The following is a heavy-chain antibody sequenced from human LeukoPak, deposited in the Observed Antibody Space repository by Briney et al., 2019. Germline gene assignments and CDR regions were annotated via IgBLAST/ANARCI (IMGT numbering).Heavy chain of an antibody. J-gene: IGHJ4*02. Sequence: GGSLRLSCAASGFTFSSYSMNWVRQAAGEGLEWVSSISCSSSYIYYADSVKGRFTISRDNAKNSLYLQMNSLRAEDTAVYYCARNQRRLDYWGQGTLVTVSS. V-gene: IGHV3-21*01. CDR1: GFTFSSYS. CDR2: ISCSSSYI. D-gene: IGHD1-14*01. CDR3: ARNQRRLDY.